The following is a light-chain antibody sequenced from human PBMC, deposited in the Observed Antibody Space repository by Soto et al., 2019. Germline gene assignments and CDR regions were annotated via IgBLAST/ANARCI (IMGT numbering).Light chain of an antibody. J-gene: IGLJ1*01. CDR3: SSYTSSSTLV. CDR2: EVS. CDR1: SSDFGGYNY. Sequence: ALTQPASVSGSPGQSITISCAGTSSDFGGYNYVSWYHQHPGKAPKLLIYEVSNRPSGVSNRFSGSKSGNTASLTISGLQAEDEADYYCSSYTSSSTLVFGTGTKVTVL. V-gene: IGLV2-14*01.